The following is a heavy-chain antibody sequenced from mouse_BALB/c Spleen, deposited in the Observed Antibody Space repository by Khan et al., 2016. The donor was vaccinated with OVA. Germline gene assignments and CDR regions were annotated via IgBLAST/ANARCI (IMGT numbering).Heavy chain of an antibody. D-gene: IGHD1-1*01. J-gene: IGHJ2*01. CDR1: GYSITSGYA. CDR3: ARGNYCGCYVRY. V-gene: IGHV3-2*02. Sequence: EVQLVESGPGLVKPSQSLPLTCTVTGYSITSGYAWNWIRQFPGNKLEWMGYISYSGVTSYTPSLKSRISITRDTSTNQSFLQLNSVTTEDTATYECARGNYCGCYVRYWGQGTTLTVSS. CDR2: ISYSGVT.